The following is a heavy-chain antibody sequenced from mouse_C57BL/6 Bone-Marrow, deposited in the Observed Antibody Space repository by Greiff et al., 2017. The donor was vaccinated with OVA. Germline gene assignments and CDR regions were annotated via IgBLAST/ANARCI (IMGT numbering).Heavy chain of an antibody. Sequence: EVQLQESGGGLVQPKGSLKLSCAASGFTFTTYAMTWVRQAPGKGLEWVARIRSKSSNYATNYADSVKDRFTISRDDSESMLYRQMNNLKTEDTALYYGGDDGNYYALDYWGQGTSVTVSS. CDR1: GFTFTTYA. CDR2: IRSKSSNYAT. J-gene: IGHJ4*01. D-gene: IGHD2-3*01. V-gene: IGHV10-3*01. CDR3: GDDGNYYALDY.